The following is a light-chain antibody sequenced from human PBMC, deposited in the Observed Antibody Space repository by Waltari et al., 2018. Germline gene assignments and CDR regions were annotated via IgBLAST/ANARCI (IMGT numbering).Light chain of an antibody. J-gene: IGKJ2*01. CDR2: WAS. Sequence: DIVMTQSPDSMAVSLGERATNNCKSSQSVLYISNNKNYLAWYQQKPGQPPKLLIYWASTRESGVPDRFSGSGSGTDFTLTISTLQAEDVAIYYCQQYFTTPYTFGQGTKLEIK. CDR1: QSVLYISNNKNY. CDR3: QQYFTTPYT. V-gene: IGKV4-1*01.